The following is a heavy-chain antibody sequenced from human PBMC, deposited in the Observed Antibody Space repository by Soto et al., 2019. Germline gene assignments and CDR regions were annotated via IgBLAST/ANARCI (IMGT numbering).Heavy chain of an antibody. D-gene: IGHD3-3*02. CDR2: IYYSGST. CDR3: ASPKIAFYNWFDH. V-gene: IGHV4-39*01. Sequence: SETLSLTCTVPGGSISSSSYYWGWIRQPPGKGLEWIGSIYYSGSTYYNPSLKSRVTISVDTSKNQFSLKLSSVTAADTAVYYCASPKIAFYNWFDHWGQGTLVTVSS. J-gene: IGHJ5*02. CDR1: GGSISSSSYY.